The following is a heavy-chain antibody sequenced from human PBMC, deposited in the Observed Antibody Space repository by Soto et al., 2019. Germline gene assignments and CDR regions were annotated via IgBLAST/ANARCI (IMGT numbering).Heavy chain of an antibody. Sequence: PGGSLRLSCSASGFAFRTYWMSWVRQAPGKGLEWVANIKPDGSEKPYVDSVKGRFTISRDNAKNSLYLQMSSLRAEDTAVYYCARRRIMLFAPHLDVWGQGTTVTVSS. CDR3: ARRRIMLFAPHLDV. CDR1: GFAFRTYW. CDR2: IKPDGSEK. V-gene: IGHV3-7*01. D-gene: IGHD2-8*01. J-gene: IGHJ6*02.